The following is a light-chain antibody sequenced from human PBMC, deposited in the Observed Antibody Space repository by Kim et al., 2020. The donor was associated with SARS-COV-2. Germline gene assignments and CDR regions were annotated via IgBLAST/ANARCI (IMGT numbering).Light chain of an antibody. CDR3: AAWDDSLNALV. CDR2: YDD. Sequence: QRVTISCSGSSYNIGSNSVSWYQHVPGKAPKLVIYYDDLVPSGASDRFSGSKSGTSASLAITGLQSEDEADYYCAAWDDSLNALVFGGGTQLTVL. V-gene: IGLV1-36*01. J-gene: IGLJ2*01. CDR1: SYNIGSNS.